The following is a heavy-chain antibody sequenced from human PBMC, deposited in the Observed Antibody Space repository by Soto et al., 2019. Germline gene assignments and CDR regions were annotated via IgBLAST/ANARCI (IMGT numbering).Heavy chain of an antibody. J-gene: IGHJ3*02. CDR1: GGTFSSYA. Sequence: ASVKVSCKASGGTFSSYAISWVRQAPGQGLEWMGRIIPILGIANYAQKFQGRVTITADKSTSTAYMELSSLRSEDTAVYYCASVYGGNPRGAFDIWGQGTMVTVSS. V-gene: IGHV1-69*04. CDR2: IIPILGIA. D-gene: IGHD4-17*01. CDR3: ASVYGGNPRGAFDI.